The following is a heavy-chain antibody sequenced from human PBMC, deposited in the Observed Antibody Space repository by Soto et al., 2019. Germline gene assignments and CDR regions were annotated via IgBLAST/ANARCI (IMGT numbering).Heavy chain of an antibody. V-gene: IGHV1-8*01. J-gene: IGHJ4*02. Sequence: QVQLVQSGAEVKKPGASVKVSCKASGYTFTSYDINWVRQDTGQGLEWMGWMNPNGGNTGYAQKCQGRVTMTRNTSKITAYMGLRSLRSEDTDVYYCARDLRGSYRLDYWCQGTLVNVSS. D-gene: IGHD1-26*01. CDR2: MNPNGGNT. CDR3: ARDLRGSYRLDY. CDR1: GYTFTSYD.